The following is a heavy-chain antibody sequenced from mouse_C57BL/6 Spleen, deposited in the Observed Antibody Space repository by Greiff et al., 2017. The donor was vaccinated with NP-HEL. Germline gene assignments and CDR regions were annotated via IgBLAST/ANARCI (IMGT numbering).Heavy chain of an antibody. Sequence: EVKLVESGGGLVKPGGSLKLSCAASGFTFSSYAMSWVRQTPEKRLEWVATISDGGSYTYYPDNVKGRFTISRDNAKNNLYLQMSHLKSEDTAMYYCARDPNDGYHHWGQGTLVTVSA. D-gene: IGHD2-3*01. CDR1: GFTFSSYA. J-gene: IGHJ3*01. CDR3: ARDPNDGYHH. CDR2: ISDGGSYT. V-gene: IGHV5-4*01.